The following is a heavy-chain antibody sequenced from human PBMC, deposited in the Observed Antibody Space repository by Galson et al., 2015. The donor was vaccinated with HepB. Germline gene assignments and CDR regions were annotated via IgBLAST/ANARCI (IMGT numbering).Heavy chain of an antibody. Sequence: QSGAEVKKPGEFLKISCKGSGYSFKDYWIGWVRQKPGKGLEWMGIVYPDDSHTRYNPSFQGRVTISADKSINSVYLQWNSLEASDAAMYYCAANRDGSAFDYWGQGTLITVS. V-gene: IGHV5-51*01. CDR3: AANRDGSAFDY. J-gene: IGHJ4*02. CDR1: GYSFKDYW. CDR2: VYPDDSHT. D-gene: IGHD5-24*01.